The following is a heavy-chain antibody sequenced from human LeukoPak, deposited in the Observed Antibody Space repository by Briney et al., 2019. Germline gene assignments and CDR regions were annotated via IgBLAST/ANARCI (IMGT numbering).Heavy chain of an antibody. V-gene: IGHV3-23*01. D-gene: IGHD2-21*01. CDR1: GLSLNNYA. Sequence: PGGSLRLSCTASGLSLNNYAMSWVRQVPGKGLEWVSASSSSDDGKWYAESVRGRFTISRDTSKNTVYLQMNRLRVEDAGVYYCAKAPVTSCRGAFCYPFDYWGHGTLVTVSS. CDR2: SSSSDDGK. CDR3: AKAPVTSCRGAFCYPFDY. J-gene: IGHJ4*01.